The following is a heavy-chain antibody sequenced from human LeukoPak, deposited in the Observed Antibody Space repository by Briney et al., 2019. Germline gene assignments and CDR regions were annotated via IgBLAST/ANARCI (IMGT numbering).Heavy chain of an antibody. CDR2: IWYGGSNK. CDR1: GFTFSSYG. V-gene: IGHV3-30*18. CDR3: AKDEGAYSSQDAFDI. J-gene: IGHJ3*02. D-gene: IGHD6-19*01. Sequence: PGRSLRLSCAASGFTFSSYGMHWVRQAPGKGLEWVAVIWYGGSNKYYADSVKGRFTISRDNSKNTLYLQMNSLRAEDTAVYYCAKDEGAYSSQDAFDIWGQGTMVIVSS.